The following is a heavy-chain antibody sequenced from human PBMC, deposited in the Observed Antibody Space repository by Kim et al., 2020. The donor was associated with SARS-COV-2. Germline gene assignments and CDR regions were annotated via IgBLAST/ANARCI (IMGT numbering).Heavy chain of an antibody. CDR1: GGSISSTSYF. CDR3: ASWSYDSSGYPSSAY. CDR2: IYYSGTT. J-gene: IGHJ4*02. D-gene: IGHD3-22*01. Sequence: SETLSLTCTVSGGSISSTSYFWGWIRQPPGKVLEWIGSIYYSGTTYYSPSLKSRVTISVDTSKNQFSLKLNSVTAADTAVYYCASWSYDSSGYPSSAYWGQGTLVTVSP. V-gene: IGHV4-39*01.